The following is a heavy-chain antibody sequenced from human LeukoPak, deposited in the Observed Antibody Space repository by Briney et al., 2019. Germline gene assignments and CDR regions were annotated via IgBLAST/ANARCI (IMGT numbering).Heavy chain of an antibody. D-gene: IGHD3-10*01. V-gene: IGHV3-30*18. CDR1: GFAFRYHG. J-gene: IGHJ4*02. Sequence: GSLKLSLAASGFAFRYHGMDRVRPAPGKGLEVVAPISYDGSNQYYADSVKGRFTISRDNSKNTLFLQMNSLRAEDTAVYYCAKDKYYYGSGGDFDHWGQGTLVTVSS. CDR3: AKDKYYYGSGGDFDH. CDR2: ISYDGSNQ.